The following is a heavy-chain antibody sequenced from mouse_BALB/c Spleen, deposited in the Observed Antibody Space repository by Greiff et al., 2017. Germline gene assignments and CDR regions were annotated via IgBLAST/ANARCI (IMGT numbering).Heavy chain of an antibody. CDR3: ARWGYSYAMDY. CDR2: ISSGSSTI. D-gene: IGHD2-3*01. V-gene: IGHV5-17*02. J-gene: IGHJ4*01. CDR1: GFTFSSFG. Sequence: EVKLMASGGGLVQPGGSRKLSCAASGFTFSSFGMHWVRQAPEKGLEWVAYISSGSSTIYYADTVKGRFTISRDNPKNTLFLQMTSLRSEDTAMYYCARWGYSYAMDYWGQGTSVTVSS.